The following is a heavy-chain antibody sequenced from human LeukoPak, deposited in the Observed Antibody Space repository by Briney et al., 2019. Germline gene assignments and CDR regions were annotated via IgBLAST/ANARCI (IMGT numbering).Heavy chain of an antibody. CDR1: GFTFSSYG. Sequence: GGSLRLSCAASGFTFSSYGMHWVRQAPGKGLEWVAVIWYDGSNKYYADSVKGRFTISRDNSKNTLYLLMNSLIPEDTAVYYCAREVVSSPSCFDSWGQGTLVTVSS. V-gene: IGHV3-33*01. J-gene: IGHJ4*02. CDR2: IWYDGSNK. CDR3: AREVVSSPSCFDS. D-gene: IGHD2-15*01.